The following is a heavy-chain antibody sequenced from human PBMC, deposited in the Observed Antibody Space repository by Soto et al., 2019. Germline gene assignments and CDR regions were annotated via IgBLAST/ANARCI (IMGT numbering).Heavy chain of an antibody. J-gene: IGHJ4*02. Sequence: TLSLTCSVSDDSINSDKYYWGWIRQPPGKGLEWIGSIYYRGNAYYNPSLQTRVTISLDKSRSQFSLKLNSVTAADSAVYFCARLEGLAKISYYFDFWGPGALVTVSS. CDR2: IYYRGNA. CDR3: ARLEGLAKISYYFDF. CDR1: DDSINSDKYY. V-gene: IGHV4-39*01. D-gene: IGHD3-9*01.